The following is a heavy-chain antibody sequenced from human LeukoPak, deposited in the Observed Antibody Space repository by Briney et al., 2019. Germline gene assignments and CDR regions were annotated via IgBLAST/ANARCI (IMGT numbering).Heavy chain of an antibody. CDR1: GGSVSSSSYY. CDR3: AGYSGYDYYYYYMDV. J-gene: IGHJ6*03. V-gene: IGHV4-39*07. Sequence: SETLSLTCTVSGGSVSSSSYYWGWIRQPPGKGLQWIGSVYYSGSTYHNPSLKSRVTISVDTSKNQFSLKLSSVTAADTAVYYCAGYSGYDYYYYYMDVWGKGTTVTVSS. CDR2: VYYSGST. D-gene: IGHD5-12*01.